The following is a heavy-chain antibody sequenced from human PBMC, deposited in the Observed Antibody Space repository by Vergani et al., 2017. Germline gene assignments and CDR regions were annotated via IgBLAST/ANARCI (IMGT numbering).Heavy chain of an antibody. CDR3: VGAQGGDVPHDKRGYFFYGMGV. CDR1: GDSISSGNN. J-gene: IGHJ6*02. Sequence: QVNLQESGPGLVKPSETLSLTCAVSGDSISSGNNWGWIRQPPGKGLEWISSVPHSGDTYFNPSLKGRVSISMATSKNYFFLTLSSVTAADTAMYYGVGAQGGDVPHDKRGYFFYGMGVWGQGTTVTVSS. V-gene: IGHV4-38-2*01. CDR2: VPHSGDT. D-gene: IGHD3-16*01.